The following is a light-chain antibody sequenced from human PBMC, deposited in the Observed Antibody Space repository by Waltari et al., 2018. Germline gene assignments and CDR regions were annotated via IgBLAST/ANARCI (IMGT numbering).Light chain of an antibody. V-gene: IGLV1-47*01. CDR2: RSD. CDR1: SYNIGTNY. J-gene: IGLJ7*01. Sequence: QSALTQPPAASGTRGQRVTISCSGTSYNIGTNYVYWYQQFPGTAPNILIFRSDLRASGVPDPFSGSTSGSSASLAISGLRSEDESIYYCAAWDDSLSAVVFGGGTQVTVL. CDR3: AAWDDSLSAVV.